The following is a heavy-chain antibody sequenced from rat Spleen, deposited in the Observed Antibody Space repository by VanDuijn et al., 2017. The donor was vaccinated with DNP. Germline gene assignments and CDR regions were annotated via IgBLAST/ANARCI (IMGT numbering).Heavy chain of an antibody. V-gene: IGHV5-22*01. CDR2: ISYDGGST. CDR3: ARYHYSGFDY. J-gene: IGHJ2*01. Sequence: EVQLVESGGGLVQPGRSLKLSCAASGFTFSDFYMAWVRQAPTKGLEWVAYISYDGGSTYYGDSVKGRFTISRNVAKSTLYLQMNSLRSEDMATYYCARYHYSGFDYWGQGVMVTVSS. CDR1: GFTFSDFY. D-gene: IGHD1-1*01.